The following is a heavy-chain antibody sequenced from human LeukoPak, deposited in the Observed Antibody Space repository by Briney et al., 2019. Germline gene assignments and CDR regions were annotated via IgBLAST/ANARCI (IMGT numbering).Heavy chain of an antibody. CDR3: AKDGGSYYGPWDY. D-gene: IGHD1-26*01. V-gene: IGHV3-30*02. Sequence: SGGSLRLSCAASGFTFSSYGMHWVRQAPGKGLEWVAFIRYDGSNKYYADSVKGRFTISRDNSKNTLYLQMNSLRAEDTAVYYCAKDGGSYYGPWDYWGQGTLVTVSS. CDR1: GFTFSSYG. CDR2: IRYDGSNK. J-gene: IGHJ4*02.